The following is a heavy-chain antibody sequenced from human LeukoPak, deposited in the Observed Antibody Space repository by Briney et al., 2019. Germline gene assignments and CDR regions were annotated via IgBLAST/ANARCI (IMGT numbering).Heavy chain of an antibody. CDR3: ARQTAGVAYYYYMDV. D-gene: IGHD1-14*01. J-gene: IGHJ6*03. CDR1: GGSISSSSYY. V-gene: IGHV4-39*01. Sequence: SETLSLTCTVSGGSISSSSYYWGWIRQPPGKGLEWIGEINHSGSTNYNPSLKSRVTISVDTSKNQFSLKLSSVTAADTAVYYCARQTAGVAYYYYMDVWGKGTTVTVSS. CDR2: INHSGST.